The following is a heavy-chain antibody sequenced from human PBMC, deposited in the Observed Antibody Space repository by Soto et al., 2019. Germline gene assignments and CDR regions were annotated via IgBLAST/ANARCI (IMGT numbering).Heavy chain of an antibody. J-gene: IGHJ4*02. CDR2: IGPIVDTS. V-gene: IGHV1-69*12. D-gene: IGHD5-12*01. CDR1: GGTFSSYA. CDR3: VRVVAIPGYPDN. Sequence: QVQLVQSGAEVRQPASSVKVSCKTSGGTFSSYAISWVRQAPGQGLEWMGGIGPIVDTSTYAQKFQGRVTITADESTSTADMELRSLRSDDTAIYYCVRVVAIPGYPDNWGQGTLVTVSS.